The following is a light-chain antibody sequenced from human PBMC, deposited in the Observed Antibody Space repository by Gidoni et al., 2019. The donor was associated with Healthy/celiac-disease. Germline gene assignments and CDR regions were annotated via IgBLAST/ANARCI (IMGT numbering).Light chain of an antibody. CDR1: QSLLHSTGYNY. J-gene: IGKJ4*01. CDR2: LGS. CDR3: MQALQTPLT. Sequence: DLVMTQSPLSLPVTPGEPASISCRSSQSLLHSTGYNYLDCYLQKPGQSPQLLIYLGSNRASGVPDRFSGSGSGTDFTLKISRVEAEDVGVYYCMQALQTPLTFGGGTKVEIK. V-gene: IGKV2-28*01.